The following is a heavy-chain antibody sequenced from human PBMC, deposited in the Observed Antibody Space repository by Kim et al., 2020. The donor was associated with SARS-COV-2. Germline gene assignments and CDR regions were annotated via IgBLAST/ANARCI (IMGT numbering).Heavy chain of an antibody. CDR3: AKVDY. CDR1: GFSVSSQY. Sequence: GGSLRLSCAASGFSVSSQYMMWVRQAPGRGLEWVSIIHNNDKIQYADSVRGRFSIYRDNSKNTVFLQMNRMRVEDTAVYYCAKVDYWGQGTLVTVSS. CDR2: IHNNDKI. V-gene: IGHV3-53*01. J-gene: IGHJ4*02. D-gene: IGHD3-10*01.